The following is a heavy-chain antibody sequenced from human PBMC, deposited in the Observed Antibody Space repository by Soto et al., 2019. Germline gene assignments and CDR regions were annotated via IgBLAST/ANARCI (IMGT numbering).Heavy chain of an antibody. J-gene: IGHJ4*02. CDR2: IYYSGST. V-gene: IGHV4-61*08. CDR3: ARGKVILPYYYDSSGKGYHFDS. CDR1: DGTISSGGYY. D-gene: IGHD3-22*01. Sequence: SETQSLTCTVSDGTISSGGYYWSWIRKPPGKGLEWIGYIYYSGSTNYNPSLKSRVTISVDTSKNQFSLKLSSVTAADTAVYYCARGKVILPYYYDSSGKGYHFDSWGQGTQVTVSS.